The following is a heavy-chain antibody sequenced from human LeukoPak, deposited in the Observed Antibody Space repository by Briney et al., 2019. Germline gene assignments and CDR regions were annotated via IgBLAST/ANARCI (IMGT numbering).Heavy chain of an antibody. CDR2: IYYSGST. D-gene: IGHD5-24*01. CDR3: ARVATVYYYMDV. CDR1: GGSISSHY. J-gene: IGHJ6*03. Sequence: SETLSLTCTVSGGSISSHYWSWIRQPPGKGLEWIGYIYYSGSTNYNPSLKSRVTISADTSKNQFSLKLSSVTAADTAVYYCARVATVYYYMDVWGKGTTVTVSS. V-gene: IGHV4-59*11.